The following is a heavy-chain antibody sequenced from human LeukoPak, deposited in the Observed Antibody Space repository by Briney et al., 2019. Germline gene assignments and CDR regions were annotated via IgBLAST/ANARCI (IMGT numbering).Heavy chain of an antibody. CDR3: ARGGSYLSAFDI. J-gene: IGHJ3*02. V-gene: IGHV3-72*01. D-gene: IGHD1-26*01. CDR1: GFTFSDHY. Sequence: GRTLRLSCAASGFTFSDHYMDWVRQAPGKAREGVGGIRNQANSYTTEYAASVQGRFTISRDASKNSLYLQMNSLRAEDTAVYYCARGGSYLSAFDIWGQGTMVTVSS. CDR2: IRNQANSYTT.